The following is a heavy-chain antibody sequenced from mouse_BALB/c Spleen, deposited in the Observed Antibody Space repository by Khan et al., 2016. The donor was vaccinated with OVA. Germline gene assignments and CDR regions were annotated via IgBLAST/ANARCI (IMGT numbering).Heavy chain of an antibody. V-gene: IGHV3-2*02. D-gene: IGHD2-4*01. CDR1: GYSITSDYA. CDR2: ISYSGTT. CDR3: ARARGYDYDAGFAF. J-gene: IGHJ3*01. Sequence: EVQLQESGPGLVKPSQSLSLTCTVTGYSITSDYAWYLIRHFPGNKLEWMVYISYSGTTSSNQSLTSRISITLDTSKNPFFLPLSSLTTEDTATYYWARARGYDYDAGFAFWGQGTLVTVSA.